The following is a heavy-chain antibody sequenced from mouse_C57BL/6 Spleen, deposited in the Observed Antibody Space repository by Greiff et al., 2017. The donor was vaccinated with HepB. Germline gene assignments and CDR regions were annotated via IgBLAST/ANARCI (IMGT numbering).Heavy chain of an antibody. CDR1: GYTFTDYE. D-gene: IGHD1-1*02. Sequence: VQLQQSGAELVRPGASVTLSCKASGYTFTDYEMHWVKQTPVHGLEWIGAIDPETGGTAYNQKFKGKAILTADKSSSTAYMELRSLTSEDSAVYYCTRWWLGALFAYWGQGTLVTVSA. J-gene: IGHJ3*01. CDR3: TRWWLGALFAY. V-gene: IGHV1-15*01. CDR2: IDPETGGT.